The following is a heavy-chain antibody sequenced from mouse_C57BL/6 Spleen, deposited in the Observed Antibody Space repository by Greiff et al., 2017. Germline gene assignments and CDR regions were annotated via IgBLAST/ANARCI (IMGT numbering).Heavy chain of an antibody. V-gene: IGHV1-82*01. CDR3: ANYGNYEEGAMDD. CDR2: IYPGDGDS. D-gene: IGHD2-1*01. Sequence: QVQQQQSGPELVKPGASVKISCKASGYAFSSSWMNWVKQRPGKGLAWIGRIYPGDGDSTYNGKFKGKATLTADKSSSTAYMQLSSLTSEDSAVYFCANYGNYEEGAMDDWGQGTSVTVSS. J-gene: IGHJ4*01. CDR1: GYAFSSSW.